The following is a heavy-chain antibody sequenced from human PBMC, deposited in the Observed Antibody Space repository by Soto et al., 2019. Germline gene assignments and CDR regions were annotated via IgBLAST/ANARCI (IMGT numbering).Heavy chain of an antibody. CDR1: GCTFSSYA. Sequence: QVQVVQSGAEVKKPGSSVNVSCKASGCTFSSYAISCVRQGPGQRLEWMGRIIPIIGRANYAEEFQGRVTITADKSTSTASMELSSMRSEYTAVYYCARPSSISGSDFDYWGQGTLVTVS. CDR3: ARPSSISGSDFDY. V-gene: IGHV1-69*02. J-gene: IGHJ4*02. D-gene: IGHD2-21*01. CDR2: IIPIIGRA.